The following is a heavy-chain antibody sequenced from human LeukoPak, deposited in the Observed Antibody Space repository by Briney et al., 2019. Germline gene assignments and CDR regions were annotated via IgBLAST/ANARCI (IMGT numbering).Heavy chain of an antibody. CDR3: ATGIWSGPHDAFDI. Sequence: GGSLRLSCAASGFSLSRYWTSWVRRAPGKGLEWVANIKQDGSEQYYVDSVKGRFTISRDNSKNSLYLQMNSLRVEDTAVYYCATGIWSGPHDAFDIWGQGTMVTVSS. CDR1: GFSLSRYW. CDR2: IKQDGSEQ. V-gene: IGHV3-7*01. J-gene: IGHJ3*02. D-gene: IGHD3-3*01.